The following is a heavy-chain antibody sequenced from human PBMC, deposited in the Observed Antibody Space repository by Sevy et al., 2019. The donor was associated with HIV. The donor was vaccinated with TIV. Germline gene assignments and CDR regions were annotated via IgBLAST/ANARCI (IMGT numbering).Heavy chain of an antibody. CDR1: GYTFTGYY. J-gene: IGHJ4*02. D-gene: IGHD1-26*01. CDR2: INPNSGGT. V-gene: IGHV1-2*06. Sequence: ASVKVSCKASGYTFTGYYMHWVRQAPGQGLEWMGRINPNSGGTNYARKFQGRVTMTRDTSISTAYMELSRLRSDDTAVYYCAREWELRRGAFDYWGQGTLVTVSS. CDR3: AREWELRRGAFDY.